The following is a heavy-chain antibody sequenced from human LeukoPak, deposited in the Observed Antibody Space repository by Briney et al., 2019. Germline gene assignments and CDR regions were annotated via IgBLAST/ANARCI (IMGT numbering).Heavy chain of an antibody. CDR3: ARDLSDIVVVPAATPREYYFDY. CDR1: GYTFTSYG. CDR2: ISAYNGNT. D-gene: IGHD2-2*01. J-gene: IGHJ4*02. Sequence: GASVKVSCKASGYTFTSYGISWVRQAPGQGLEWMGWISAYNGNTNYAQKLQGRVTMTTDTSTSTAYMELRSLRSDDTAVYYCARDLSDIVVVPAATPREYYFDYWGQGTLVTVSS. V-gene: IGHV1-18*01.